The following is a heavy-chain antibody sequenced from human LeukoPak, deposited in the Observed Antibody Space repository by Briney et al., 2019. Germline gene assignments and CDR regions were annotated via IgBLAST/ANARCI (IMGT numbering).Heavy chain of an antibody. CDR3: AREGGTMEACFDY. CDR1: GDSVSNGSSA. J-gene: IGHJ4*02. Sequence: SQTLSLTCAISGDSVSNGSSAWNWIRQSPSRGLEWLGRAYYRSKWKNDYAVSVKSRIIINADTSRNQFSLQLNSVTPEDTAVYFCAREGGTMEACFDYWGQGILVTVSS. CDR2: AYYRSKWKN. V-gene: IGHV6-1*01. D-gene: IGHD4/OR15-4a*01.